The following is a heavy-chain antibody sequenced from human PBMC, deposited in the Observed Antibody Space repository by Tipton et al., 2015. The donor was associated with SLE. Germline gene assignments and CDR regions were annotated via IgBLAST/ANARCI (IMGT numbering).Heavy chain of an antibody. CDR2: ISGSGGST. Sequence: SLRLSCAASGFTFSSYAMSWVRQAPGKGLEWVSAISGSGGSTYYADSVKGRFTISRDNSKNTLYLQMNSLRAEDTAVYYRAKERIGTSSAFDIWGQGTMVTVSS. V-gene: IGHV3-23*01. J-gene: IGHJ3*02. D-gene: IGHD1-26*01. CDR3: AKERIGTSSAFDI. CDR1: GFTFSSYA.